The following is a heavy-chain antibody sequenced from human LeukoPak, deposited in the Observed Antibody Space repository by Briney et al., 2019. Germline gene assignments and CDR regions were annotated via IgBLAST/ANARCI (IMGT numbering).Heavy chain of an antibody. V-gene: IGHV3-64D*06. Sequence: WGSLRLSCSASGFTFSSYAMHWVRQAPGKGLEYVSAISNNGDSTYYADSVKGRFTISRDNSKNTLYLQMSSLRAEDTAVYYCVKGYCGGDCYFDYWGQGTLVTVSS. D-gene: IGHD2-21*02. CDR3: VKGYCGGDCYFDY. CDR1: GFTFSSYA. CDR2: ISNNGDST. J-gene: IGHJ4*02.